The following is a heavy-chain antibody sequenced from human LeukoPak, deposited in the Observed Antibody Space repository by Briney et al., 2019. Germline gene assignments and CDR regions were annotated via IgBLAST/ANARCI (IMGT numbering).Heavy chain of an antibody. Sequence: SQTLSLTCTVSGGSISSGGYYWSWIRQHPGKGLEWIGYIYYSGSTYYNPSLKSRVTISVDTSKNQFSLKLSSVTAADTAVYYCARGSDSSGYYYYYGMDVWGQGTTVTDSS. D-gene: IGHD3-22*01. V-gene: IGHV4-31*03. CDR3: ARGSDSSGYYYYYGMDV. J-gene: IGHJ6*02. CDR2: IYYSGST. CDR1: GGSISSGGYY.